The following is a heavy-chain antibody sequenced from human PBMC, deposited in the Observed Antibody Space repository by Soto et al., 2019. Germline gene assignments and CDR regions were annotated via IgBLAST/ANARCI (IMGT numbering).Heavy chain of an antibody. D-gene: IGHD3-3*01. J-gene: IGHJ4*02. Sequence: SLRLACAASGSTVSSYGMHWVRKAPGKGLEWGAVISYDGSNKYYADSVKGRFTISRDNSKNTLYLQMNSLRAEDTAVYYCAIGSDYDFWSGYTTYLDYWGQRLLVTVYS. CDR2: ISYDGSNK. CDR1: GSTVSSYG. CDR3: AIGSDYDFWSGYTTYLDY. V-gene: IGHV3-30*03.